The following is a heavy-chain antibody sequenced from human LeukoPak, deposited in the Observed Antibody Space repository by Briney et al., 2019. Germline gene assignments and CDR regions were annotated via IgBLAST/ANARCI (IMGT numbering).Heavy chain of an antibody. J-gene: IGHJ5*02. D-gene: IGHD3-10*01. CDR3: ARDPLLGSGSITWFDP. V-gene: IGHV1-69*01. CDR2: IIPIFGTA. Sequence: SVKVSCKASGGTFSSYAISWVRQAPGQGLEWMGGIIPIFGTANYAQKFQGRVTITADESTSTAYMELSSLRSEDTAVYYCARDPLLGSGSITWFDPWGQGTLVTVSA. CDR1: GGTFSSYA.